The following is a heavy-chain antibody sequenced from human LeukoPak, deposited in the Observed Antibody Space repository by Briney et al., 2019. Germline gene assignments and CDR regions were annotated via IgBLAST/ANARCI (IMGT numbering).Heavy chain of an antibody. CDR1: GYSFTSYW. J-gene: IGHJ4*02. Sequence: GESLKISCKGSGYSFTSYWIGWVRQMPGKGLEWMGIIYPGDSDTRNSPSFQGQVTISADKSISTAYLQWSSLKASDTAMYYCARPIYGDYDLYYFDYWGQGTLVTVSS. D-gene: IGHD4-17*01. CDR2: IYPGDSDT. CDR3: ARPIYGDYDLYYFDY. V-gene: IGHV5-51*01.